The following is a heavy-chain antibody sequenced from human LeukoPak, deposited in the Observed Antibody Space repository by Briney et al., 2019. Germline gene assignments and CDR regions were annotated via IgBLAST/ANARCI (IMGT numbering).Heavy chain of an antibody. J-gene: IGHJ3*02. V-gene: IGHV4-34*01. Sequence: SETLSLTCAVYGGSFSGYYWSWIRQPPGKGLEWIGEIDHSGSTNYNPSLKSRVTISVDTSKNQFSLKLSSVTAADTAVYYCAGTSRYYYDSSGSRAFDIWGQGTMVTVSS. CDR2: IDHSGST. CDR1: GGSFSGYY. D-gene: IGHD3-22*01. CDR3: AGTSRYYYDSSGSRAFDI.